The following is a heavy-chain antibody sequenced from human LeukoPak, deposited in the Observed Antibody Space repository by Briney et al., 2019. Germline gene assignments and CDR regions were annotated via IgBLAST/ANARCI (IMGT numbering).Heavy chain of an antibody. CDR1: GFTFSNYA. CDR2: IRYDGSSE. D-gene: IGHD3-10*01. Sequence: TGGSLRLSCAASGFTFSNYAMHWVRQAPGKGLEWVTFIRYDGSSEYYADSVKGRFTISRDNSKDTLYLQMSSLRIDDTAVYYCAKDHYYGSGTYTNYHMDVWGTGTAVIISS. V-gene: IGHV3-30*02. J-gene: IGHJ6*03. CDR3: AKDHYYGSGTYTNYHMDV.